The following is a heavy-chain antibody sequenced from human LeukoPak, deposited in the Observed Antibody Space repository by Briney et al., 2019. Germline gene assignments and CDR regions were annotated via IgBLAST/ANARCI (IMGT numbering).Heavy chain of an antibody. CDR3: AGANIVVVPAAPDFDY. CDR1: GGSISRGGYY. Sequence: SQTLSLTCTVSGGSISRGGYYWRWIRDHPGKGLEWIGYIYYSGSTYYNPSLKSRVTLSVDTSKNQFSLKLSSVTAADTAVYYCAGANIVVVPAAPDFDYWGQGTLVTVSS. CDR2: IYYSGST. J-gene: IGHJ4*02. V-gene: IGHV4-31*03. D-gene: IGHD2-2*01.